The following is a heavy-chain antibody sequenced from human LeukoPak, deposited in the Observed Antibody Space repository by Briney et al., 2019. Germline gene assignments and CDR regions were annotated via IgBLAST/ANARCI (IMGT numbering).Heavy chain of an antibody. D-gene: IGHD6-13*01. CDR1: GGSISSGGYY. J-gene: IGHJ4*02. Sequence: SETLSLTCTVSGGSISSGGYYWSWIRQHPGKGLEWIGYIYYSGSIYYNPTLKSRVTISVDTSKNQFSLKLSSVTAADTAVYYRARDTAAATVDYWGQGTLVTVSS. CDR3: ARDTAAATVDY. V-gene: IGHV4-31*03. CDR2: IYYSGSI.